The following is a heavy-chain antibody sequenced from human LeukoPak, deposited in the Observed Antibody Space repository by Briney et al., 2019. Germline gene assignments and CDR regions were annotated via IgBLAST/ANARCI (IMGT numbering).Heavy chain of an antibody. CDR3: ARVYSSGWNDAFDI. CDR1: GGSISSYY. V-gene: IGHV4-59*01. Sequence: PSETLSLTCTVSGGSISSYYWSWIRQPPGKGLEWIGYIYYSGSTNYNPSLKSRVTISVDTSKNQFSLKLSSVTAADTAVYYCARVYSSGWNDAFDIWGRGTMVTVSS. CDR2: IYYSGST. D-gene: IGHD6-19*01. J-gene: IGHJ3*02.